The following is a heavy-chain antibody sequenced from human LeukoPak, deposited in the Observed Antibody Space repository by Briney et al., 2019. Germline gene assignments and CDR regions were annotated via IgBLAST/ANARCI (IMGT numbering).Heavy chain of an antibody. CDR2: INPNSGGT. CDR3: ARSASLLWFGELSNRGGMIY. CDR1: GYTFAGYY. Sequence: ASVKVSCKASGYTFAGYYIHWVRQAPGQGLEWMGRINPNSGGTNYAQKFQGRVTMTRETSISTAYMELSRLRSDDTAVYYCARSASLLWFGELSNRGGMIYWGQGTLVTVSS. V-gene: IGHV1-2*06. D-gene: IGHD3-10*01. J-gene: IGHJ4*02.